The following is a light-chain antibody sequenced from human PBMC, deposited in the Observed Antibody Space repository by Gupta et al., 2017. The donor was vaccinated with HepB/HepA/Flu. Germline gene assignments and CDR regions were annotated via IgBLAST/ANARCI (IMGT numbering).Light chain of an antibody. CDR3: QQYNNWPLT. V-gene: IGKV3-15*01. CDR1: QSVGSN. J-gene: IGKJ4*01. Sequence: EIVLTTSPATLSVSPGESATLSCRASQSVGSNLAWYQQKPGQAPRLLIYGASTRATGIPARFSGSGSGTDFTLTISSLESEDFAVYSCQQYNNWPLTFGGGTKVEIK. CDR2: GAS.